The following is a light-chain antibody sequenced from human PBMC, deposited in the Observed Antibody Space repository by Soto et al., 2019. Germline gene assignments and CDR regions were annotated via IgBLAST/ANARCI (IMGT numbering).Light chain of an antibody. Sequence: DIPITQSPSTLSASVGDRVTITCRASQSISSWLAWYQQKPGKAPKLLIYDASSLESGVPSRFSGSGSGTEFTLTISSLQPDDFATYYCQQYNSYLYTFGQGTKLEIK. CDR2: DAS. J-gene: IGKJ2*01. CDR3: QQYNSYLYT. V-gene: IGKV1-5*01. CDR1: QSISSW.